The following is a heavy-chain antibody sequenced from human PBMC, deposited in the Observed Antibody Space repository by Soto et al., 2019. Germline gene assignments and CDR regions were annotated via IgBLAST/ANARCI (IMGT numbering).Heavy chain of an antibody. CDR2: ISGSGGST. D-gene: IGHD3-22*01. J-gene: IGHJ4*02. CDR1: GFTFSSYA. Sequence: EVQLLESGGGLVQPGGSLRLSCAASGFTFSSYAMSWVRQAPGKGLEWVSAISGSGGSTYYADSVKGRFTISRDNSKNTLYLQMNSLRAEDTAVYYCAKDHGGRYYDSSGYPLGYWGQGTLVTVSS. CDR3: AKDHGGRYYDSSGYPLGY. V-gene: IGHV3-23*01.